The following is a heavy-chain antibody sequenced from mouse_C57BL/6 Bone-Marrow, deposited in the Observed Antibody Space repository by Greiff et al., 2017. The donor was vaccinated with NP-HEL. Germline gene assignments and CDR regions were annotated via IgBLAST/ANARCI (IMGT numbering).Heavy chain of an antibody. D-gene: IGHD2-3*01. CDR2: IDPENGDT. V-gene: IGHV14-4*01. CDR1: GFNIKDDY. CDR3: TPPRWLLRFAY. J-gene: IGHJ3*01. Sequence: VQLQQSGAELVRPGASVKLSCTASGFNIKDDYMHWVKQRPEQGLEWIGWIDPENGDTEYASKFQGKATITADTSSNTAYLQLSSLTSEDTAVYYCTPPRWLLRFAYWGQGTLVTVSA.